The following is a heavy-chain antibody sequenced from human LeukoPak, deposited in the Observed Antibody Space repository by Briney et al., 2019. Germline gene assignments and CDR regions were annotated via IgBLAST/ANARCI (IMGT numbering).Heavy chain of an antibody. J-gene: IGHJ5*02. Sequence: PSETLSLTCTVSGGSIRSSSNFWGWIRQPPGKGLEWIGSIHYSGSTYYNPSLKSRITISVDTSKNQFSLKLTSVTAADTAVYFCARPGGGNRFGEYNPWGQGTLVTVSS. CDR1: GGSIRSSSNF. V-gene: IGHV4-39*01. CDR2: IHYSGST. CDR3: ARPGGGNRFGEYNP. D-gene: IGHD3-16*01.